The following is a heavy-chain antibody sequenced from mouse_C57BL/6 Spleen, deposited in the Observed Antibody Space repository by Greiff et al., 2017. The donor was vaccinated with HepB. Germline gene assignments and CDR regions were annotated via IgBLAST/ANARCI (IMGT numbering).Heavy chain of an antibody. CDR1: GFSLTSYG. CDR3: AKQEYDGYGRRWYFDV. D-gene: IGHD2-3*01. Sequence: VQLVESGPGLVAPSQSLSITCTVSGFSLTSYGVDWVRQPPGKGLEWLGVIWGGGSTNYNSALMSRLSISKDNSKSQVFLKMNSLQTDDTAMYYCAKQEYDGYGRRWYFDVWGTGTTVSVSS. CDR2: IWGGGST. V-gene: IGHV2-9*01. J-gene: IGHJ1*03.